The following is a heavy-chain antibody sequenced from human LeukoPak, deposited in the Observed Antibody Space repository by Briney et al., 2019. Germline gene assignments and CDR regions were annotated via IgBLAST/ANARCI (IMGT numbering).Heavy chain of an antibody. CDR3: ARRWVTEDAYDV. CDR2: IYPGDSDT. D-gene: IGHD1-26*01. CDR1: GYSFTSYW. J-gene: IGHJ3*01. Sequence: GESLKISCKGSGYSFTSYWIGWVRPMPGKGLEWMGLIYPGDSDTRYSPSFQGQVTISVDRSKTTAYVQWSRLKASDSAIYYCARRWVTEDAYDVWGQGTMVTVSS. V-gene: IGHV5-51*01.